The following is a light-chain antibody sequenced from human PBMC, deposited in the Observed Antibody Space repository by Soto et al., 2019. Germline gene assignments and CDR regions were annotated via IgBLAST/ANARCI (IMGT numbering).Light chain of an antibody. CDR2: GAS. CDR1: QSINIY. Sequence: IQLTQSPSSLSASVGDRVTVTCRASQSINIYLNWYQQKPGKAPTLLIYGASTLQSGVPPRFSGGGSRTDFTLTISSLQTEDFATYYCQQSYRSPYTFGQGTKLEI. J-gene: IGKJ2*01. CDR3: QQSYRSPYT. V-gene: IGKV1-39*01.